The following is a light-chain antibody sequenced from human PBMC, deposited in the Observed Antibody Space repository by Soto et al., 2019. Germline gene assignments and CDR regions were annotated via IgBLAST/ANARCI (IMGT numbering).Light chain of an antibody. CDR3: SSYSTTYTVL. CDR2: EVS. V-gene: IGLV2-14*01. Sequence: QSALTQPASMSGSPGQSITISCTGTSSDVGGYNYVSWYQQHPDRAPKLIIYEVSNRPSGVSIRFSGSKSANTASLTISGLQAEDEADYNCSSYSTTYTVLFGGGTKLTVL. J-gene: IGLJ2*01. CDR1: SSDVGGYNY.